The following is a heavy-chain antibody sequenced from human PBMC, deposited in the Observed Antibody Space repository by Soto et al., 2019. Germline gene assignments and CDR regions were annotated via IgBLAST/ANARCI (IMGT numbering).Heavy chain of an antibody. V-gene: IGHV1-2*02. D-gene: IGHD1-26*01. CDR2: INSVSGGA. CDR3: ARGGSYYAH. Sequence: QVQLVQSGAEVKQPGASVRVSCKASGDTHTIYFIHWLRQAPRQGLEWMGWINSVSGGANYAPRFQGRVAMTRDRSSATAFMELSRLRSDDTAVYYCARGGSYYAHWGQGTLVTVSS. J-gene: IGHJ4*02. CDR1: GDTHTIYF.